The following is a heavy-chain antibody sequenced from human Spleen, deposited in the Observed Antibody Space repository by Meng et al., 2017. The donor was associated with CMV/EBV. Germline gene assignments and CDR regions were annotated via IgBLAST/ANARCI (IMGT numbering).Heavy chain of an antibody. CDR1: GFILDDYC. CDR2: INWNGDRT. Sequence: WAASGFILDDYCMSWVRPPPGKGPEWVSGINWNGDRTGYADSVKGRFTISKDSVKKSLYLQMNTLRVEDTALYYCARGGTFDWNYEDSWGQGTLVTVSS. J-gene: IGHJ4*02. CDR3: ARGGTFDWNYEDS. V-gene: IGHV3-20*04. D-gene: IGHD1-7*01.